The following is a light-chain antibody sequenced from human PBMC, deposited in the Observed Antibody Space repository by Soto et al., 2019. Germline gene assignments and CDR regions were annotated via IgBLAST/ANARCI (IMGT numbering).Light chain of an antibody. Sequence: EIGSTQSPATVSLSPGERATLSCRASQSVSSYLAWYQQKPGQAPRLLIYDASTRATGIPARFSGSGSGTEFTLTISSLQSEDFAVYYCQQYKNWPPITFGQGTKVDVK. CDR1: QSVSSY. CDR3: QQYKNWPPIT. V-gene: IGKV3D-15*01. CDR2: DAS. J-gene: IGKJ1*01.